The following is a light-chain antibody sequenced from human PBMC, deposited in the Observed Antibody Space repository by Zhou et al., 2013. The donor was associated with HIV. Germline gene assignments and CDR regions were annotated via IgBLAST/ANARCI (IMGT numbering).Light chain of an antibody. CDR3: QQSYSVPPT. J-gene: IGKJ2*01. V-gene: IGKV1-39*01. Sequence: DIQMTQSPSSLSASVGDRVTITCQASQDIRKYLNWYQHKPGQAPKLLIYGSSSLQSGVPSRISGSGSGTEFTLSISSLQPEDFATYFCQQSYSVPPTFGQGTKLEI. CDR2: GSS. CDR1: QDIRKY.